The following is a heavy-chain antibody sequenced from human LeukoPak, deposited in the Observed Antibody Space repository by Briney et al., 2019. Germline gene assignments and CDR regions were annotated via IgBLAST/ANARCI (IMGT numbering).Heavy chain of an antibody. CDR2: IKCDGGST. CDR3: ARGAGSSWYFYFDY. Sequence: GGSLRLSCAASGFTFSSYEMSWVRQVPGKGLEWVSGIKCDGGSTGYADSVKGRFTISRDNAKNSLYLQMNSLRVEDTAVYHCARGAGSSWYFYFDYWGQGTLVTVSS. CDR1: GFTFSSYE. J-gene: IGHJ4*02. D-gene: IGHD6-13*01. V-gene: IGHV3-20*01.